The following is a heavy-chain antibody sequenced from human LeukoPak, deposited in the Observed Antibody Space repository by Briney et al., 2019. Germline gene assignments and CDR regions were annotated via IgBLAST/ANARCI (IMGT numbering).Heavy chain of an antibody. V-gene: IGHV4-59*01. CDR3: ARHHYYDSSGYYYRDDAFDI. CDR1: GGSISSYY. Sequence: SETLSLTCTVSGGSISSYYWSWIRQPPGKGLEWIGYIYYSGSTNYNPSLKSRFTISVDTSKNQFSLKLSSVTAADTAVYYCARHHYYDSSGYYYRDDAFDIWGQGGMVTVSS. CDR2: IYYSGST. D-gene: IGHD3-22*01. J-gene: IGHJ3*02.